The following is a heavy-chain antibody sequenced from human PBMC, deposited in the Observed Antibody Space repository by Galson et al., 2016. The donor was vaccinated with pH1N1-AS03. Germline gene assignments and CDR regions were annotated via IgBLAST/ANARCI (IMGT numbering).Heavy chain of an antibody. J-gene: IGHJ2*01. CDR3: AREFPLNYYLDL. CDR2: IRQDGSEK. V-gene: IGHV3-7*03. Sequence: SLRLSCAASGFSFSASWMSWVRQAPGKGLEWVANIRQDGSEKYYVDSVEGRFTISRDNAKNSLYLQMNSLRDEDGAVYYCAREFPLNYYLDLWGRGTLVTVSS. D-gene: IGHD1-7*01. CDR1: GFSFSASW.